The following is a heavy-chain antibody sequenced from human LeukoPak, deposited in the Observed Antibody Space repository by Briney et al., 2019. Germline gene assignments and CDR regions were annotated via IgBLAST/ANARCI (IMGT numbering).Heavy chain of an antibody. CDR1: GFTFSSYS. J-gene: IGHJ3*02. CDR2: ISSSSSYI. Sequence: PGGCLRLSCAASGFTFSSYSMNCVRHAPGKGLEWVSSISSSSSYIYYADSVKGRFTISRDNAKNSLYLQMNSLRAEDTAVYYCASIPRVGPSPDAFDIWGQGTMVTVSS. D-gene: IGHD1-26*01. V-gene: IGHV3-21*01. CDR3: ASIPRVGPSPDAFDI.